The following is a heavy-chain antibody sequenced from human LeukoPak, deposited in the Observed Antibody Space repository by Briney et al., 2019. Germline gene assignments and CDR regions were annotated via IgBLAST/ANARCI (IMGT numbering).Heavy chain of an antibody. J-gene: IGHJ4*02. V-gene: IGHV3-11*06. Sequence: PSETLSLTCAVYGGSFSGYYWSWIRQAPGKGLEWVSYISSSSSYTNYADSVKGRFTISRDNAKNSLYLQMNSLRAEDTAVYYCARESRGSWYFSRETYYFDYWGQGTLVTVSS. CDR1: GGSFSGYY. D-gene: IGHD6-13*01. CDR3: ARESRGSWYFSRETYYFDY. CDR2: ISSSSSYT.